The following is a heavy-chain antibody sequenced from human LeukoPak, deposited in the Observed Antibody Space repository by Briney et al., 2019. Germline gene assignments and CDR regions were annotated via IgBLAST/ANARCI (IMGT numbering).Heavy chain of an antibody. J-gene: IGHJ4*02. CDR3: TRDLGYCSSTSCYAGSDY. D-gene: IGHD2-2*01. V-gene: IGHV3-49*03. CDR2: IRSKAYGGTT. CDR1: GFTFGDYA. Sequence: GGSLRLSCTASGFTFGDYAMSWFRQAPGKGLEWVGFIRSKAYGGTTEYAASVKGRFIISRDDSKSIAYLQMNSLKTEDTAVYYCTRDLGYCSSTSCYAGSDYWGQGTLVTVSS.